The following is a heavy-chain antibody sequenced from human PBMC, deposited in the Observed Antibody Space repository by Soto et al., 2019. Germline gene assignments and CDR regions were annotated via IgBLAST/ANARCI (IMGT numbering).Heavy chain of an antibody. J-gene: IGHJ3*02. V-gene: IGHV1-46*01. Sequence: DSLKVSCKASGYTFTSYYMHWVRQAPGQGLEWMGIINPSGGSTSYAQKFQGRVTMTRDTSTSTVYMELSSLRSEDTAVYYCAREGSSDAFDNWRQGTTVTVS. CDR2: INPSGGST. CDR1: GYTFTSYY. CDR3: AREGSSDAFDN.